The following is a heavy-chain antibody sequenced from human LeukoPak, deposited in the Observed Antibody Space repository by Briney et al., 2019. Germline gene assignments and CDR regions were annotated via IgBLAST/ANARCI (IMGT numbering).Heavy chain of an antibody. CDR3: ARDKYYYGSGSYNTDY. CDR1: GFTFSSYS. V-gene: IGHV3-21*01. J-gene: IGHJ4*02. Sequence: GGSLRLSCAASGFTFSSYSMNWVRQAPGKGLEWVSCISSSSSYTYYADSVKGRFTISRDNAKNSLYLQMNSLRAEDTAVYYCARDKYYYGSGSYNTDYWGQGTLVTVSS. CDR2: ISSSSSYT. D-gene: IGHD3-10*01.